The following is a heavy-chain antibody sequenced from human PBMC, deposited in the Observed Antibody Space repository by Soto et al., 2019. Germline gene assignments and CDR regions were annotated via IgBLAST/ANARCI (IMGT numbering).Heavy chain of an antibody. CDR3: AKSYGSGSYYWFDP. Sequence: EVQLLESGGGLVQPGGSLRLSCAASGFTFSSYGMTWVRQAPGKGLEWVSAISGSGGRTYYADSVKDRFTVSRDNSKNTLYLQMNSLRAEDTAVYYCAKSYGSGSYYWFDPWGQGTLVTVSS. J-gene: IGHJ5*02. CDR2: ISGSGGRT. CDR1: GFTFSSYG. D-gene: IGHD3-10*01. V-gene: IGHV3-23*01.